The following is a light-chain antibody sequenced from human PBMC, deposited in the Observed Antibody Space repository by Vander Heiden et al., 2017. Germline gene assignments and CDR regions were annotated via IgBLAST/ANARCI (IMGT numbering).Light chain of an antibody. CDR1: QSVLYSSNNKNY. CDR3: QQDYSTPPT. Sequence: DIVMTQSPDSLAVSLGERATINCKSSQSVLYSSNNKNYLAWYQQKPGQPPKLLIYWASTRESGVPDRFSGSGSGTDFTLTISSLHAEDVAVYYCQQDYSTPPTFGQWTKVEIK. V-gene: IGKV4-1*01. CDR2: WAS. J-gene: IGKJ1*01.